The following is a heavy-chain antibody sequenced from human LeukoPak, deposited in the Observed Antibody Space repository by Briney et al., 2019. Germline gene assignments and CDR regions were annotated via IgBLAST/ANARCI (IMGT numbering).Heavy chain of an antibody. CDR1: GYTFTGYY. CDR2: INPNSGGT. J-gene: IGHJ4*02. CDR3: AREPLHCSSTSCYGEGIDY. V-gene: IGHV1-2*02. D-gene: IGHD2-2*01. Sequence: ASVKVSCKASGYTFTGYYMHWVRQAPGQGLEWMGWINPNSGGTNYAQKFQGRVTMTRDTSISTAYMELSRLRSDDTAVYYCAREPLHCSSTSCYGEGIDYWGQGTLVTVSS.